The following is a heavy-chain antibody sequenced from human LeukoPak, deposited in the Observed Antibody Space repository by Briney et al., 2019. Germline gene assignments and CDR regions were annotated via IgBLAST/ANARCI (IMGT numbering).Heavy chain of an antibody. J-gene: IGHJ4*02. CDR3: ARAEDYDSSGSFDY. Sequence: SETLSLTCTVSGGSISSYYWSWIRQPPGKGLEWIGYIYYSGSTNYNPSLKSQVTISVDTSKNQFSLKLSSVTAADTAVYYCARAEDYDSSGSFDYWGQGTLVTVSS. V-gene: IGHV4-59*01. CDR2: IYYSGST. D-gene: IGHD3-22*01. CDR1: GGSISSYY.